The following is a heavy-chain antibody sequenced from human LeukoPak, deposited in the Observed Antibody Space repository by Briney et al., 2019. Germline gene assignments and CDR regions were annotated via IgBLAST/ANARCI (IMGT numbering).Heavy chain of an antibody. CDR3: VRDSSGWYRWFDP. J-gene: IGHJ5*02. CDR1: GGSITNYY. D-gene: IGHD6-19*01. CDR2: SYYNGNT. Sequence: SETLSLTCTVSGGSITNYYWSWIRQPPGKGLEWIGFSYYNGNTNYNPSLKSRVTISVDMSKNQFSLSLRSVTAADTAVYYCVRDSSGWYRWFDPWGQGTLVTVSS. V-gene: IGHV4-59*01.